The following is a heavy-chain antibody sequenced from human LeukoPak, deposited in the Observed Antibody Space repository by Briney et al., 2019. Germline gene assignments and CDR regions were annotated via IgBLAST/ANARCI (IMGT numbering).Heavy chain of an antibody. CDR3: AKGYYYDSSGYYGQTTPFDY. D-gene: IGHD3-22*01. CDR1: GGSISSSNW. J-gene: IGHJ4*02. V-gene: IGHV4-4*02. CDR2: IYHSGSI. Sequence: SGTLSLTCAVSGGSISSSNWWSWVRQPPRKGLEWIGEIYHSGSINYNPSLKSRVTISVDKSKNQFSLKLSSVTAADTAVYYCAKGYYYDSSGYYGQTTPFDYWGQGTLVTVSS.